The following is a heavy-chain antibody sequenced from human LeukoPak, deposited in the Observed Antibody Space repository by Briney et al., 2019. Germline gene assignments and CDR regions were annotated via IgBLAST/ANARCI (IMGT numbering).Heavy chain of an antibody. D-gene: IGHD3-3*01. Sequence: SVKVSCKASGGTFSSYAISWVRQAPGQGLEWMGRIIPIFGTANYAQKFQGRVTITADESTSTAYMELSSLRSEDTAVYYCASGVFGGDYFDYWGQGTLVTVSS. CDR2: IIPIFGTA. J-gene: IGHJ4*02. CDR1: GGTFSSYA. V-gene: IGHV1-69*13. CDR3: ASGVFGGDYFDY.